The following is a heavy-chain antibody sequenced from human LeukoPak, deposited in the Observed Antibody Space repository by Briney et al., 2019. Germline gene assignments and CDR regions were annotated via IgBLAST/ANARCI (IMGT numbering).Heavy chain of an antibody. CDR1: GGSINSSSYY. Sequence: SETLSLTCTVSGGSINSSSYYWGWIRQPPGKGLEWIGSVYYSGSTHYNPSLKSQVTISVDTSKNHFSLRLSSVTAADTAVYYCARQSIAARGYYYYMDVWGKGTTVTVSS. CDR3: ARQSIAARGYYYYMDV. CDR2: VYYSGST. J-gene: IGHJ6*03. V-gene: IGHV4-39*01. D-gene: IGHD6-6*01.